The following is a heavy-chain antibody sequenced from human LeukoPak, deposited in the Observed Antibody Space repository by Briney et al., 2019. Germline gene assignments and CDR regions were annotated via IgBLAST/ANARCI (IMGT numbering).Heavy chain of an antibody. CDR2: IYSSGST. CDR1: GGSISSYF. Sequence: SETLSLTCTVSGGSISSYFWSWVRQPAGKRLEWIGRIYSSGSTNYNPSLMSRVTMSVDTSKNQFSLRLSSVTAADTAVYYCARAGSSWGHGMDVWGQGTTVTVSS. D-gene: IGHD6-13*01. CDR3: ARAGSSWGHGMDV. J-gene: IGHJ6*02. V-gene: IGHV4-4*07.